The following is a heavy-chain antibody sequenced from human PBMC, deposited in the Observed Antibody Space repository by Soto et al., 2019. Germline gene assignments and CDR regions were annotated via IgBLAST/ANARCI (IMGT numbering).Heavy chain of an antibody. CDR3: ARRTVTTYHYFDY. CDR2: INRASIYI. V-gene: IGHV3-21*01. CDR1: GFTFSTYD. D-gene: IGHD4-17*01. Sequence: TGGSLRLSCVASGFTFSTYDMNWVRQAPGKGLEWVSSINRASIYIYYADSVRGRFTISRDNAKNSLYLQMDSLRVEDTAVYYCARRTVTTYHYFDYWGQGTRVTVS. J-gene: IGHJ4*02.